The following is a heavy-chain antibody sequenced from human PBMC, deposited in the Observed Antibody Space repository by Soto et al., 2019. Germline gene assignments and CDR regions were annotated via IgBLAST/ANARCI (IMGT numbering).Heavy chain of an antibody. D-gene: IGHD3-22*01. CDR1: GGSISSGDYY. J-gene: IGHJ6*02. CDR2: IYYSGST. CDR3: AREGYYDSSGYYGMDV. V-gene: IGHV4-30-4*01. Sequence: LSLTCTVSGGSISSGDYYWSWIRQPPGKGLEWIGYIYYSGSTYYNPSLKSRVTISVDTSKNQFSLKLSSVTAADTAVYYCAREGYYDSSGYYGMDVWGQGTTVTVSS.